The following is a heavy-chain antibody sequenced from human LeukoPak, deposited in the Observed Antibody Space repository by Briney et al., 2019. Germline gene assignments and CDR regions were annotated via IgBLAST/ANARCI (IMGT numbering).Heavy chain of an antibody. CDR1: GGSISSYY. V-gene: IGHV4-59*08. CDR3: STYYYDSSGYA. CDR2: IYYSGST. D-gene: IGHD3-22*01. Sequence: PSETLSLTCTVSGGSISSYYWSWIRQPPGKGLEWIGYIYYSGSTNYNPSLKSRVTISVDTSKNQFSLKLSSVTAADTAVYYCSTYYYDSSGYAWGQGTLVTVSS. J-gene: IGHJ4*02.